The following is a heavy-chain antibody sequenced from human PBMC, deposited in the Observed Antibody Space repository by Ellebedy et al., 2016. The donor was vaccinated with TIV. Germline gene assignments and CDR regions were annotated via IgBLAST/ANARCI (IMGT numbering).Heavy chain of an antibody. Sequence: GGSLRLSXAASGFSFSKYWMHWVRQAPGQGLVWVSRVNKDGSLTEYADSVKGRFTISRDNAKNTLYLQMNSLRAEDTAVYYCARDGDRIAAAGFDYWGQGTLVTVSS. D-gene: IGHD6-13*01. CDR1: GFSFSKYW. CDR3: ARDGDRIAAAGFDY. V-gene: IGHV3-74*03. CDR2: VNKDGSLT. J-gene: IGHJ4*02.